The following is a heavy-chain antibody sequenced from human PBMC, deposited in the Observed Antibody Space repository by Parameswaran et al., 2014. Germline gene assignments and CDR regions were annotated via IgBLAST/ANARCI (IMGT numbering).Heavy chain of an antibody. Sequence: WVRQAPGQGLEWMGWINTNTGNPTYAQGFTGRFVFSLDTSVSTAYLQISSLKAEDTAVYYCARDLAGIVVVVAATPGAFDIWGQGTMVTVSS. D-gene: IGHD2-15*01. V-gene: IGHV7-4-1*02. CDR3: ARDLAGIVVVVAATPGAFDI. CDR2: INTNTGNP. J-gene: IGHJ3*02.